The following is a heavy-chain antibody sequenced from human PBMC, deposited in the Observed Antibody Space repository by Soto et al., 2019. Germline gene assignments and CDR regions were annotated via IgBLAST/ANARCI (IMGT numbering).Heavy chain of an antibody. CDR3: AKRVSGSYPDCNLDY. V-gene: IGHV3-23*01. J-gene: IGHJ4*02. D-gene: IGHD1-26*01. Sequence: GGSLRLSCAASGFTFSSYAMTWVRQAPGKGLEWVLAISGSGGSTYYADSVKGRFTISRDNSRNTLYVQINSLRAEDTAVYYCAKRVSGSYPDCNLDYWGQGTLVTVSS. CDR1: GFTFSSYA. CDR2: ISGSGGST.